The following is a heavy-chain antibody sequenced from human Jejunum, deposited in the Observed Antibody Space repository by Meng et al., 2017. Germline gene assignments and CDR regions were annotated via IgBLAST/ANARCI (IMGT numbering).Heavy chain of an antibody. CDR1: GGSIRGYF. D-gene: IGHD1-26*01. CDR2: VTRGGTT. Sequence: QVRLQTVGAGLLKPSETLSLTCAVFGGSIRGYFCSWIRQAPGEGLEWVGEVTRGGTTNYNPSLKSRVTISADTSKNQFSLTLSSVSAADTAVYYCARHEVDFDNWGQGTLVTVSS. J-gene: IGHJ4*02. V-gene: IGHV4-34*02. CDR3: ARHEVDFDN.